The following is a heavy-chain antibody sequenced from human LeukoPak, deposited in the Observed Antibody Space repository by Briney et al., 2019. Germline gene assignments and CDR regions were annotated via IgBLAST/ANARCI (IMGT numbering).Heavy chain of an antibody. D-gene: IGHD1-1*01. CDR2: IYYSGST. Sequence: SETLSLTCTVSGGSISSSSYYWGWIRQPPGKGLEWIGSIYYSGSTYYNPSLKSRVTISIDTSKNQFSLKLSSVTAADTAVYYCAREKNGGLFDYWGQGTLVTVSS. J-gene: IGHJ4*02. CDR3: AREKNGGLFDY. CDR1: GGSISSSSYY. V-gene: IGHV4-39*07.